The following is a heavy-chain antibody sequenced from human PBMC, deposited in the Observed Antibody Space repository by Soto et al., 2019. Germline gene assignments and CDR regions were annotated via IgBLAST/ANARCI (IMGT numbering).Heavy chain of an antibody. CDR1: GFTFSSYA. CDR3: ARDPMGRYYGSGSYYFDY. V-gene: IGHV3-30-3*01. CDR2: ISYDGSNK. Sequence: ESGGGVVQPGRSLRLSCAASGFTFSSYAMHWVRQAPGKGLEWVAVISYDGSNKYYADSVKGRFTISRDNSKNTLYLQMNSLRAEDTAVYYCARDPMGRYYGSGSYYFDYWGQGTLVTVSS. D-gene: IGHD3-10*01. J-gene: IGHJ4*02.